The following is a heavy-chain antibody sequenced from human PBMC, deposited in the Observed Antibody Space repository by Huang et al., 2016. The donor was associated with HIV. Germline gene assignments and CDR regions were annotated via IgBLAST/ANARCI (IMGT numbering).Heavy chain of an antibody. D-gene: IGHD2-21*02. V-gene: IGHV7-4-1*02. CDR3: VRVRRVMDTYCVADCSTLEAFDI. CDR2: INTDTGKP. CDR1: GYTFTNYG. J-gene: IGHJ3*02. Sequence: QVQLVQSGSELKKPGASVKVSCKASGYTFTNYGVHWVRQAPGQGLEWRGSINTDTGKPIYAQGLTGRFVFSLDPSVNTAYLQISSLKAADSAIYYCVRVRRVMDTYCVADCSTLEAFDIWGQGTVVTVSA.